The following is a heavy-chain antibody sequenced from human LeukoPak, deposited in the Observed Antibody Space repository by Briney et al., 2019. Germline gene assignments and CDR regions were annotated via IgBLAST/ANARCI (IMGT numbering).Heavy chain of an antibody. V-gene: IGHV3-48*01. CDR3: ARGFVGYYFDY. CDR1: GFTFSSYS. Sequence: GGSLRLSCAASGFTFSSYSMNWVRQAPGKGLEWVSYISSSSSTIYYADSVKGRFTISRDNAKNSLYLQMNSLRAEDTAVYYCARGFVGYYFDYWGQGTLVTVSP. CDR2: ISSSSSTI. D-gene: IGHD3-10*01. J-gene: IGHJ4*02.